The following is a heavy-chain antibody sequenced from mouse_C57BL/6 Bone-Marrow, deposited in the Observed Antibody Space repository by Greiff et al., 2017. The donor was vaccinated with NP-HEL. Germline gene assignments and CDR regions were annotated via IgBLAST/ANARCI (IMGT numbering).Heavy chain of an antibody. CDR1: GYTFTDYN. J-gene: IGHJ2*01. CDR2: INPNNGGT. D-gene: IGHD1-1*01. V-gene: IGHV1-18*01. Sequence: VQLQQSGPELVKPGASVKIPCKASGYTFTDYNMDWVKQSHGKSLEWIGDINPNNGGTIYNQKFKGKATLTVDKSSSTAYMELRSLTSEDTAVYYCARSHYGSSKGAHFDYWGQGTTLTVSS. CDR3: ARSHYGSSKGAHFDY.